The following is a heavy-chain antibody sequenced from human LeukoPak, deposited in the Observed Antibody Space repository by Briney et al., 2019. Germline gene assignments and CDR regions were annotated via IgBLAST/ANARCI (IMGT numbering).Heavy chain of an antibody. CDR1: GHTFTDYY. CDR3: ATGEQQLVQDY. CDR2: VDPEDGET. J-gene: IGHJ4*02. Sequence: ATVKISCKVSGHTFTDYYMHWVQQAPGKGLECMGLVDPEDGETIYAEKFQGRVTITADTSTDTAYMELSSLRSEDTAVYYCATGEQQLVQDYWGQGTLVTVSS. V-gene: IGHV1-69-2*01. D-gene: IGHD6-13*01.